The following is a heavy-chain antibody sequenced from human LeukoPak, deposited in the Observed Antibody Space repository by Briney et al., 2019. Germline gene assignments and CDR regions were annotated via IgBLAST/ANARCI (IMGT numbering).Heavy chain of an antibody. CDR2: FSDSGGIA. J-gene: IGHJ5*01. V-gene: IGHV3-23*01. D-gene: IGHD3-16*01. CDR3: AKDGGVNWGNWFDS. Sequence: GGSLRLSCAASGFTFSNYGMSWVRQAPGQGLEWVSTFSDSGGIAYYADSVKGRFTISRDNSRSTLYLKMNSPRAEDTAEYYCAKDGGVNWGNWFDSWGQGTLVTVSS. CDR1: GFTFSNYG.